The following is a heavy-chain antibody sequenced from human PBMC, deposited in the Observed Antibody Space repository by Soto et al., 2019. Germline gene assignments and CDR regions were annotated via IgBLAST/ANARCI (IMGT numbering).Heavy chain of an antibody. D-gene: IGHD3-10*01. V-gene: IGHV3-53*01. Sequence: EVQLVESGGGLIQPGGSLRLSCAVSGFTVSNNYMSWVRQAPGKGLEGVSVIYSGGYTAYGDSVKGRFTISRDNSKNTLYLQMNSLRAEDTAVYYCAKDGRGSGSHYNSFGYWGQGTLVTVSS. CDR2: IYSGGYT. CDR1: GFTVSNNY. J-gene: IGHJ4*02. CDR3: AKDGRGSGSHYNSFGY.